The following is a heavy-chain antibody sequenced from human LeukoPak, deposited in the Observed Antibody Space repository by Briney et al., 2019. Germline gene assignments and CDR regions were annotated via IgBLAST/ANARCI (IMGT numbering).Heavy chain of an antibody. CDR1: GGSISSYY. CDR3: ARGAYYYDSSGYYPFDY. J-gene: IGHJ4*02. CDR2: IYYSGST. V-gene: IGHV4-59*08. D-gene: IGHD3-22*01. Sequence: SSETLSLTCTVSGGSISSYYWSWIRQPPGKGLEWIGYIYYSGSTNYNPSFKSRVTISVDTSKNQFSLKLSSVTAADTAVYYCARGAYYYDSSGYYPFDYWGQGTLVTVSS.